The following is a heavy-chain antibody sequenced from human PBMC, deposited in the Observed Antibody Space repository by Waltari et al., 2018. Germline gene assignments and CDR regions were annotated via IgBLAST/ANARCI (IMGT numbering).Heavy chain of an antibody. CDR1: GFTFSSYA. CDR2: ISSNGGST. J-gene: IGHJ6*02. CDR3: ANLGSSSASYYYGMDV. D-gene: IGHD6-6*01. V-gene: IGHV3-64*07. Sequence: EVQLVESGGGLVQPGGSLRLSCAASGFTFSSYAMHWVRQAPGKGLEYVSAISSNGGSTNYADSVKGRFTISRENSTNTLYLQMGSLRAEDMAVYYCANLGSSSASYYYGMDVWGQGTTVTVSS.